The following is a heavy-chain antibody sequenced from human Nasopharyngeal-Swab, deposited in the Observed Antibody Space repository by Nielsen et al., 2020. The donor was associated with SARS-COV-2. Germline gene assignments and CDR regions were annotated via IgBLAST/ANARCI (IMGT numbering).Heavy chain of an antibody. V-gene: IGHV3-64D*06. CDR2: ISSNGGST. J-gene: IGHJ6*02. Sequence: GGSLRLSCSASGLTFSSYAMHWVRQAQGKGLEYVSAISSNGGSTYYADSVKGRFTISRDNSKNTLYLQMSSLRAEDTAVYYCVKARITIFGVVISSYYYYGMDVWGQGTTVTVSS. CDR3: VKARITIFGVVISSYYYYGMDV. D-gene: IGHD3-3*01. CDR1: GLTFSSYA.